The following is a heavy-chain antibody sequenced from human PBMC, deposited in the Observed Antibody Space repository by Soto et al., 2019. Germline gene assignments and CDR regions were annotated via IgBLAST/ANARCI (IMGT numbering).Heavy chain of an antibody. J-gene: IGHJ5*02. V-gene: IGHV1-3*01. Sequence: GTSAKVSCKACGYAFTSYAMYWVRQAPGQRLEWMGWINAGNGNTKYSQKFQGRVTITRDTSASTAYMELSSLRSEDTAVYYCARRAEPNLVVVVAATDWFDHWGQGTLVTVSS. CDR2: INAGNGNT. D-gene: IGHD2-15*01. CDR3: ARRAEPNLVVVVAATDWFDH. CDR1: GYAFTSYA.